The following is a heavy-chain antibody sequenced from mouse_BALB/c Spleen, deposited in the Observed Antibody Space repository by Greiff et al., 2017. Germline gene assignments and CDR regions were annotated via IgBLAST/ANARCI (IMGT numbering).Heavy chain of an antibody. CDR3: ARDDTLRGPWFAY. CDR2: INSNGGST. Sequence: EVKLMESGGGLVQPGGSLKLSCAASGFTFSSYGMSWVRQTPDKRLELVATINSNGGSTYYPDSVKGRFTISRDNAKNTLYLQMSSLKSEDTAMYYCARDDTLRGPWFAYWGQGTLVTVSA. V-gene: IGHV5-6-3*01. CDR1: GFTFSSYG. D-gene: IGHD1-1*01. J-gene: IGHJ3*01.